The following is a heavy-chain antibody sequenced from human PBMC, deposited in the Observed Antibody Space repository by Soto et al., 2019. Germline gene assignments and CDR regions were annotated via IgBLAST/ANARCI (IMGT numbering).Heavy chain of an antibody. V-gene: IGHV3-23*01. CDR1: GFTFSSYA. CDR3: AKDGGEYYYGSGSFY. Sequence: EVQLLESGGDLVQPGGSLRLSCSASGFTFSSYAMSWVRQAPGKGLEWVSAISGSGGSTYYADSVKGRFTISRDNSKNTLYLQMNSLRAEDTAVYYCAKDGGEYYYGSGSFYWGQGTLVTVSS. J-gene: IGHJ4*02. CDR2: ISGSGGST. D-gene: IGHD3-10*01.